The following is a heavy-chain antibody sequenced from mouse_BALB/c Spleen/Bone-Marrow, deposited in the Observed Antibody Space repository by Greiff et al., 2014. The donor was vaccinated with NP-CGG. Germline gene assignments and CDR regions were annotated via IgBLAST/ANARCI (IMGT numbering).Heavy chain of an antibody. J-gene: IGHJ4*01. Sequence: VNVVESGPGLVAPSQSLSITCTVSGFSLTTYGVHWVRQPPGKGLEWLGVIWPDGSTNYNSALMSRLSIRKDNSKSQVFLKMNSLQTDDTAMYYCARITTATGAMDYWGQGTSLTVSS. CDR3: ARITTATGAMDY. D-gene: IGHD1-2*01. CDR2: IWPDGST. V-gene: IGHV2-9*02. CDR1: GFSLTTYG.